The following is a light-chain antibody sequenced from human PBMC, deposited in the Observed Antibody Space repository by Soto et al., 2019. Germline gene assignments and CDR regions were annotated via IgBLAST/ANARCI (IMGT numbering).Light chain of an antibody. V-gene: IGLV2-14*03. CDR3: SSFTSILGL. CDR2: DVS. CDR1: VSDVAGYTY. J-gene: IGLJ2*01. Sequence: QSALTQPASVSGSPGQSITISCTGAVSDVAGYTYVSWYQQHPGKGPKVIIYDVSNRPSGVSNRFSGSKSGTTASLTISGLQAEDEADYYCSSFTSILGLFGGGTKVTVL.